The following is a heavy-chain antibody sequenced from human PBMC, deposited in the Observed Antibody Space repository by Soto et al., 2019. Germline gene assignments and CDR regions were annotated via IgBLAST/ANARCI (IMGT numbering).Heavy chain of an antibody. J-gene: IGHJ6*02. CDR1: GYTFSSYD. CDR2: MNPNTGDT. Sequence: QVQLVQSGAEVKKPGASVKVSCKASGYTFSSYDINWVRQASGQGLEWMGWMNPNTGDTSYAPKFRGRVTMTRNTPSSTAYRDLSSLISKDTAVYSCARGSWFGELRNFDYGMDVWGQGTTVTVSS. D-gene: IGHD3-10*01. CDR3: ARGSWFGELRNFDYGMDV. V-gene: IGHV1-8*01.